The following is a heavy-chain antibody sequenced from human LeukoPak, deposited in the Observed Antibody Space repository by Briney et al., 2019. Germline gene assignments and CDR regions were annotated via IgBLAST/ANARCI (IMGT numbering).Heavy chain of an antibody. CDR3: AIESLQDAFDI. D-gene: IGHD5-24*01. J-gene: IGHJ3*02. V-gene: IGHV1-18*01. Sequence: ASVKVSCKASGYTLTSYGISWVRQAPGQGLEWMGWINTYNGNTNYAQKLQGRVTMTTDTSTSTAYMELRSLRSDDTAVYYCAIESLQDAFDIWGQGTMVTVSS. CDR1: GYTLTSYG. CDR2: INTYNGNT.